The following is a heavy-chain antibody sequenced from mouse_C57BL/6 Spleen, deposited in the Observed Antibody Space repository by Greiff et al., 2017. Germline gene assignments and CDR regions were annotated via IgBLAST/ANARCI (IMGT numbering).Heavy chain of an antibody. Sequence: VQLQQPGAELVMPGASVKLSCKASGYTFTSYWMHWVKQRPGQGLEWIGEIDPSDSYTNYNQKFKGKSTLTVDKSSSTAYMQLSSLTSEDSAVYYCARRGKDGYYYAMDYWGQGTSVTVSS. CDR1: GYTFTSYW. CDR2: IDPSDSYT. CDR3: ARRGKDGYYYAMDY. J-gene: IGHJ4*01. D-gene: IGHD2-3*01. V-gene: IGHV1-69*01.